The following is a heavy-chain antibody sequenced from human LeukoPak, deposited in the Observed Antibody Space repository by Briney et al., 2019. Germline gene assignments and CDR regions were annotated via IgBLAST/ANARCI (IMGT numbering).Heavy chain of an antibody. CDR2: INHSGST. J-gene: IGHJ4*02. CDR1: GGSFSGYS. D-gene: IGHD6-19*01. CDR3: ARPVSGSSGWYYNY. Sequence: SETLSLTCAVYGGSFSGYSWSWIRQAPGKGLEWIGEINHSGSTNYNPSLKSRVTISVDTSKSQFSLKLSSVTAADTAVYYWARPVSGSSGWYYNYWGQGTLVTVSS. V-gene: IGHV4-34*01.